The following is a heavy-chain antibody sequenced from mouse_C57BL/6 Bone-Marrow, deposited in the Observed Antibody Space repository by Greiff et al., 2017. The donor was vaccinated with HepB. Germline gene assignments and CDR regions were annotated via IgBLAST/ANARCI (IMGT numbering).Heavy chain of an antibody. V-gene: IGHV1-69*01. D-gene: IGHD3-3*01. J-gene: IGHJ2*01. CDR3: ARRDWYYFDY. Sequence: VQLQQPGAELVMPGASVKLSCKASGYTFTSYWMHWVKQRPGQGLEWIGEIDPSDSYTNYNQKFKGKSTLTVDKSSSTAYMQLSSLTSEDSAVYYCARRDWYYFDYWGQGTTLTVSS. CDR2: IDPSDSYT. CDR1: GYTFTSYW.